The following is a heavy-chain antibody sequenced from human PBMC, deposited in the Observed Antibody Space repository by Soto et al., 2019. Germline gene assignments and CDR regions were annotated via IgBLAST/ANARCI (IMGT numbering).Heavy chain of an antibody. V-gene: IGHV3-23*01. J-gene: IGHJ5*01. Sequence: EVHLLESGGALVQPGGSLTLSCAASGFSFSDYAMSLVRQAPGKGLEWVSSISRTGDSAYYADSVKGRFAISRDRSKNRLSLQMNSLRVEDTAVYYCAKGPDGSGYYHNWFDSWGQGTLITVSS. CDR1: GFSFSDYA. D-gene: IGHD3-22*01. CDR3: AKGPDGSGYYHNWFDS. CDR2: ISRTGDSA.